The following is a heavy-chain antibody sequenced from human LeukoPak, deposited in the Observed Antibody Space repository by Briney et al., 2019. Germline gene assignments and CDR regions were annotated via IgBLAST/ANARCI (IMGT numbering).Heavy chain of an antibody. CDR1: GGSISSSSYY. D-gene: IGHD2-2*02. J-gene: IGHJ6*03. V-gene: IGHV4-39*07. Sequence: SETLSLTCTVSGGSISSSSYYWGWIRQPPGKGLEWIGSIYYSGSTYYNPSLKSRVTISVDTSKNQFSLKLSSVTAADTAVYYCARGRHYCSSTSCYKYYYYMDVWGKGTTVTVSS. CDR2: IYYSGST. CDR3: ARGRHYCSSTSCYKYYYYMDV.